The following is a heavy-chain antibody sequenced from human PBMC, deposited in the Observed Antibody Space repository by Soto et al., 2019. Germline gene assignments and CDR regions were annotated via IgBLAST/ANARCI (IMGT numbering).Heavy chain of an antibody. CDR3: AKNGQPPYYYYGMDV. CDR1: GYTFTRYG. V-gene: IGHV1-18*01. D-gene: IGHD2-8*01. Sequence: QGQLVQSGPEVKKPGASVKVSCKASGYTFTRYGISWVRQAPGQGLEWMGWISGYNGDTNYAQKVQGRVTMTIDTPXRTAYMELRSLTSDATAIYYCAKNGQPPYYYYGMDVWGQGTTVTVSS. J-gene: IGHJ6*02. CDR2: ISGYNGDT.